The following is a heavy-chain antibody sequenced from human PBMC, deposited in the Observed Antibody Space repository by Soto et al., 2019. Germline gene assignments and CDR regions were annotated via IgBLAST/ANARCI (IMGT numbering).Heavy chain of an antibody. CDR1: GYTFTRNG. D-gene: IGHD6-19*01. J-gene: IGHJ3*01. Sequence: ASVKVSCKTSGYTFTRNGISWVRQAPGQGLEWMGWISPNSGNIKYAQKLQGRVIMTTDTSTSTAYMELRSLKASDTAMYYCASGGDASGHHAFDVWGLGTMVTVSS. CDR3: ASGGDASGHHAFDV. CDR2: ISPNSGNI. V-gene: IGHV1-18*01.